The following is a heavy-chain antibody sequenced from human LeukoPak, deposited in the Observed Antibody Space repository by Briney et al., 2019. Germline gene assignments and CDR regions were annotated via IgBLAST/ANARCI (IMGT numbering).Heavy chain of an antibody. CDR3: ARDRYSGYDGFGAFDI. Sequence: SETLSLTCTVSGGSISSSSYYWSWIRQPPGKGLEWIGFIYYRGSTNCNPSLESRVTISVDTSKNRFSLKLSSVTAADTAVYYCARDRYSGYDGFGAFDIWGQGTMVTVSS. V-gene: IGHV4-61*01. CDR1: GGSISSSSYY. J-gene: IGHJ3*02. CDR2: IYYRGST. D-gene: IGHD5-12*01.